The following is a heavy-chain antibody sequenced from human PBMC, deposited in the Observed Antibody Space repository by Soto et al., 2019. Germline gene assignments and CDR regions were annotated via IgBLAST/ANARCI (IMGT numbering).Heavy chain of an antibody. V-gene: IGHV3-30*18. CDR2: ASYDGSYK. D-gene: IGHD5-12*01. Sequence: QVKLVESRGGVVQPGRSLRLSCAASGFTFSSFGMHWVRQAPGKGLEWVAVASYDGSYKYYADSVKGRFTISRDNSKNTLYLQMNSLRAEDTAVYYCAKERSVVATTPDFDYWGQGTPVTVSS. CDR1: GFTFSSFG. CDR3: AKERSVVATTPDFDY. J-gene: IGHJ4*02.